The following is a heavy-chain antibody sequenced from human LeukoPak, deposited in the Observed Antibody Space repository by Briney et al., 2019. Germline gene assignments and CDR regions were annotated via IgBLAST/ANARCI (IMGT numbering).Heavy chain of an antibody. CDR2: INPNSGGT. J-gene: IGHJ4*02. Sequence: ASVKVSCKASGYTFTGYYMHWVRQAPGQGLEWMGWINPNSGGTNYAQKFQGRVTMTRDTSISTAYMELSRLRSDDTAVYYCARGGDNYDSSGYYLQWGQGTLVTVSS. CDR3: ARGGDNYDSSGYYLQ. V-gene: IGHV1-2*02. D-gene: IGHD3-22*01. CDR1: GYTFTGYY.